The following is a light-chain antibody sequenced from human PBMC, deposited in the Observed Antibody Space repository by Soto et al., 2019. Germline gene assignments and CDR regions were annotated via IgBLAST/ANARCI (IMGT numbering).Light chain of an antibody. CDR2: GAS. CDR1: QSVSSK. Sequence: EIGMTQSPASLSVSPGERATLSCRASQSVSSKLAWYQQKPGQAHRLLIYGASTRATGIPDRFSGSGSGTEFTLTISSLQSEDFAVYYCQQYNNWPRTFGQGTKLEIK. J-gene: IGKJ2*02. V-gene: IGKV3-15*01. CDR3: QQYNNWPRT.